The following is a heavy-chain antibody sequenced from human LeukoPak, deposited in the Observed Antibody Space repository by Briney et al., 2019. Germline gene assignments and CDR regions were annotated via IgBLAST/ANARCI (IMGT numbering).Heavy chain of an antibody. CDR2: IYYSGST. Sequence: SETLSLTCTVSGGSISSSSYYWGWIRQPPGKGLEWIGSIYYSGSTYYNPSLKSRVTISVDTSKDQFSLRLTSVTAADTAVYYCARDRQWLVPRSYYYGMDVWGQGTTVTVSS. D-gene: IGHD6-19*01. CDR3: ARDRQWLVPRSYYYGMDV. CDR1: GGSISSSSYY. J-gene: IGHJ6*02. V-gene: IGHV4-39*07.